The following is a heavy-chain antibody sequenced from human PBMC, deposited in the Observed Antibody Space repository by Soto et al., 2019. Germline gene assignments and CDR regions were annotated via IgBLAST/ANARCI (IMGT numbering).Heavy chain of an antibody. V-gene: IGHV4-59*01. Sequence: LSLTCTVSGGSISSYYWSWIRQPPGKGLEWIGYIYYSGSTNYNPSLKSRVTISVDTSKNQFSLKLSSVTAADTAVYYCARVRGYYDSSGYYGNWFDPWGQGTLVTVSS. CDR2: IYYSGST. CDR3: ARVRGYYDSSGYYGNWFDP. D-gene: IGHD3-22*01. J-gene: IGHJ5*02. CDR1: GGSISSYY.